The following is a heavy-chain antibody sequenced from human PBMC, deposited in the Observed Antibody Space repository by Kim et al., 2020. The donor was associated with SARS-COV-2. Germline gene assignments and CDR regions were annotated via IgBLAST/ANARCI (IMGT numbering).Heavy chain of an antibody. V-gene: IGHV3-30*18. CDR2: ISYDGSNK. D-gene: IGHD1-7*01. CDR1: GFTFSSYG. Sequence: GGSLRLSCAASGFTFSSYGMHWVRQAPGKGLEWVAVISYDGSNKYYADSVKGRFTISRDNSKNTLYLQMNSLRAEDTAVYYCAKDRSEQTGTTFLGDDY. J-gene: IGHJ4*01. CDR3: AKDRSEQTGTTFLGDDY.